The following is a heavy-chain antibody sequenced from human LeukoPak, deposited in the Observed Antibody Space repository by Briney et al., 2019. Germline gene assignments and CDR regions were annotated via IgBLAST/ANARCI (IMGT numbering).Heavy chain of an antibody. V-gene: IGHV4-59*10. J-gene: IGHJ2*01. D-gene: IGHD4-17*01. CDR1: GGSFSGYY. Sequence: KPSETLSLSCAVYGGSFSGYYWNWIRPPAGKGLEWIGRIYTSGTTHYNPSLQSRVTLSVDTSKNQVSLKLNSVTAADTAVYYCARDPGDYDHDWYFDLWGRGTLVTVSS. CDR3: ARDPGDYDHDWYFDL. CDR2: IYTSGTT.